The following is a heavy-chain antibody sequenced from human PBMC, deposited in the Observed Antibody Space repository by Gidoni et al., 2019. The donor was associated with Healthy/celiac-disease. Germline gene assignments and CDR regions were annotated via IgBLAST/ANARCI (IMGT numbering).Heavy chain of an antibody. CDR2: ISGSGGST. J-gene: IGHJ5*02. D-gene: IGHD6-19*01. Sequence: EVQLLESGGGLVQPGGSLRLSGAASGFTFSSYAMRWVRQAPGQGLEWVSAISGSGGSTYYEDSVKGLFTISRDNSKNTRYLQMNSLRAEDTAVYYCAKDLGSSGWLDWFDPWGQGTLVTVSS. V-gene: IGHV3-23*01. CDR1: GFTFSSYA. CDR3: AKDLGSSGWLDWFDP.